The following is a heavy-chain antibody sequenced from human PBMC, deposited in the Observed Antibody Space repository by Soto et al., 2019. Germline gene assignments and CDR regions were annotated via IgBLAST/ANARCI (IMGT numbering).Heavy chain of an antibody. CDR1: GFTFSSYA. CDR2: ISGSGGST. D-gene: IGHD3-22*01. Sequence: EVQLLESGGGLVQPGGSLRLSCAASGFTFSSYAMSWVRQAPGKGLEWVSAISGSGGSTYYADSVKGRFTISRDNSKNTLYLQMNSLRAEDTAVYYCARASDYYDSSGYEDYWGQGTLVTVSS. J-gene: IGHJ4*02. V-gene: IGHV3-23*01. CDR3: ARASDYYDSSGYEDY.